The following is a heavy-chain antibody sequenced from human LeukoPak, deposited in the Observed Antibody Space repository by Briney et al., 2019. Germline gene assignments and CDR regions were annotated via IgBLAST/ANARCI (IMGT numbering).Heavy chain of an antibody. CDR3: ARRAGAYSHPYDY. J-gene: IGHJ4*02. CDR1: GFTFSDYY. Sequence: FTFAASGFTFSDYYMSWVRQAPGKGLEWVSFIYSDNTHYSDSVKGRFTISRDNSKNTLYLQMNSLRAEDTAVYYCARRAGAYSHPYDYWGQGTLVTVSS. V-gene: IGHV3-53*01. D-gene: IGHD4/OR15-4a*01. CDR2: IYSDNT.